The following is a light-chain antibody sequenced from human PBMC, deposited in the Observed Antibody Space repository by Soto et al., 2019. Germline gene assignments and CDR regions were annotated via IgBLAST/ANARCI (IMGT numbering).Light chain of an antibody. CDR2: DAS. Sequence: DILMTDSPSTLSASVGDIVTITCRASQSISSWLAWYQQKPGKAPKLLIYDASSLESGVPSRFSGSGSGTEFTLTISSLQPDDFAPYYCRQYNSYWTFGQATKVDI. J-gene: IGKJ1*01. V-gene: IGKV1-5*01. CDR3: RQYNSYWT. CDR1: QSISSW.